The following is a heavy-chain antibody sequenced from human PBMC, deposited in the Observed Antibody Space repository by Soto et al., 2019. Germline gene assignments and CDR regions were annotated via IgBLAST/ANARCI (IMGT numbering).Heavy chain of an antibody. Sequence: GESLKISCKGSGYSFTSYWIGWVRQMPGKGLEWMGIIYPGDSDTRYSPSFQGQVTISADKSISTAYLQWSSLKASDTAMYYCARLLLGYCSSTSCPRYDYWGQGTLVTVSS. CDR3: ARLLLGYCSSTSCPRYDY. CDR2: IYPGDSDT. CDR1: GYSFTSYW. V-gene: IGHV5-51*01. D-gene: IGHD2-2*01. J-gene: IGHJ4*02.